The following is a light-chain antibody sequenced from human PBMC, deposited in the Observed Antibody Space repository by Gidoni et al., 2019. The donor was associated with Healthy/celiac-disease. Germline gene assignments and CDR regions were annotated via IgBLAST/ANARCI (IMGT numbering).Light chain of an antibody. V-gene: IGLV2-8*01. CDR1: SSDVGGYNY. Sequence: QSALTQPPSASGSPGQSVTISCTGTSSDVGGYNYVSWYQQHPGKAPKLVIDEVSKRPSGVPDRFSGSKSGNTASLTVSGLQAEDEADYYCSSYAGSNKVFGGGTKLTVL. CDR2: EVS. J-gene: IGLJ2*01. CDR3: SSYAGSNKV.